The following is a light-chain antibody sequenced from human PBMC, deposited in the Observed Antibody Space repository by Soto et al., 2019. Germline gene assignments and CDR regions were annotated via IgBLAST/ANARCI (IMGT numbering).Light chain of an antibody. CDR2: RAS. V-gene: IGKV4-1*01. J-gene: IGKJ4*01. Sequence: DIVMTQSPDSLAVSLGERATINCKSSQSVLHSSNNKNYLAWNQQKPGQPPKLLISRASTRECGVPDRFSGSVSGTDFTLTISSLQAEDVAVYYCQQYYSIPPTFGGGTKVEIK. CDR1: QSVLHSSNNKNY. CDR3: QQYYSIPPT.